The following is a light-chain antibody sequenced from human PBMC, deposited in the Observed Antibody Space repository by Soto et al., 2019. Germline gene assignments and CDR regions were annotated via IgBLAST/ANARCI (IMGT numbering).Light chain of an antibody. CDR2: AAS. CDR3: QQYGSSPET. Sequence: DIQMTQSPSTLSASVGDRVTITCRASEDIRTWLAWYQQKPGKAPKLLIYAASSLQSGVPSRFSGSGSGTEFTLTVSRLEPEDFAVYYCQQYGSSPETFGQGTKVDI. CDR1: EDIRTW. V-gene: IGKV1-5*01. J-gene: IGKJ1*01.